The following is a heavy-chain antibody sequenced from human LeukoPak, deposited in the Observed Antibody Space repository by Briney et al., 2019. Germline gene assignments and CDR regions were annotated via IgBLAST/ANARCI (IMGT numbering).Heavy chain of an antibody. Sequence: SVKVSCKASGGTFSSYAISWVRQAPGQGLEWMGGIIPIFGTANYAQKFQGRVTITADESTSTAYMELSSLRSEDTAVYYCARGGYCSSTSCYLADYYYMDVRGKGTTVTVSS. D-gene: IGHD2-2*01. CDR3: ARGGYCSSTSCYLADYYYMDV. CDR1: GGTFSSYA. V-gene: IGHV1-69*13. J-gene: IGHJ6*03. CDR2: IIPIFGTA.